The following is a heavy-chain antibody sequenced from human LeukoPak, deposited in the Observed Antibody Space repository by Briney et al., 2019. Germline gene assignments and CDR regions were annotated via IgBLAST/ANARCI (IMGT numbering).Heavy chain of an antibody. D-gene: IGHD2-15*01. J-gene: IGHJ3*02. CDR1: RFTFSSYG. CDR3: AKDEGYCSGGSCYLGAFDI. V-gene: IGHV3-30*18. CDR2: ISYDGSNK. Sequence: GGSLRLSCAASRFTFSSYGMLWVRQAPGKGLEWVAVISYDGSNKYYADSVKGRFTISRDNSKNTLYLQMNSLRAEDTAVYYCAKDEGYCSGGSCYLGAFDIWGQGTMVTVSS.